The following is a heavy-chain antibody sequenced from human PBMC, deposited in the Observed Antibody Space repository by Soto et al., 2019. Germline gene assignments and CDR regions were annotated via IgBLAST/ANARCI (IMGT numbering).Heavy chain of an antibody. CDR2: IYSGGST. D-gene: IGHD5-12*01. Sequence: EVQLVESGGGLVQPGGSLRLSCAASAFTVSSNYMSWVRQAPGKGLEWVSVIYSGGSTYYADSVKGRFTISRDNSKNTLYLQMNSLRAEDTAVYYCARERGLRSHYYFDYWGQGTLVTVSS. V-gene: IGHV3-66*01. J-gene: IGHJ4*02. CDR1: AFTVSSNY. CDR3: ARERGLRSHYYFDY.